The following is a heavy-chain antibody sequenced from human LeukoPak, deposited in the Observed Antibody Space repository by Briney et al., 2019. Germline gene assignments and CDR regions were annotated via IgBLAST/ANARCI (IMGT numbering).Heavy chain of an antibody. CDR3: ARTYHYDSSGYYLGDYFDY. CDR1: GYTFTGYY. V-gene: IGHV1-2*06. Sequence: GASVKVSCKASGYTFTGYYMHWVRQAPGQGLEWMGRINPNSGGTNYAQKFQGRVTMTRDTSISTAYMELSRLRSDDTAVYYCARTYHYDSSGYYLGDYFDYWGQGTLVTVSS. CDR2: INPNSGGT. D-gene: IGHD3-22*01. J-gene: IGHJ4*02.